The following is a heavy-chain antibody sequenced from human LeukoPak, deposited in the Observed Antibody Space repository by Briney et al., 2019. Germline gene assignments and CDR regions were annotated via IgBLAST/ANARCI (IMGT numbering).Heavy chain of an antibody. D-gene: IGHD6-13*01. V-gene: IGHV4-30-2*01. J-gene: IGHJ4*02. CDR2: IYHSGST. Sequence: TPSETLSLTCTVSGGSISSGGYYWSWIRQPPGKGLEWIGYIYHSGSTYYNPSLKSRVTISVDRSKNQFSLKLSSVTAADTAVYYCARPQFAAGIDYWGQGTLVTVSS. CDR3: ARPQFAAGIDY. CDR1: GGSISSGGYY.